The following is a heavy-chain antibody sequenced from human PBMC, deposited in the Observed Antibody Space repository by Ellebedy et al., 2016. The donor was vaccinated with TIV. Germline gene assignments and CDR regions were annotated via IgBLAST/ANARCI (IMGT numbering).Heavy chain of an antibody. CDR3: VKGTRKSLTTSLDC. CDR1: GFKLDDYA. V-gene: IGHV3-43D*03. CDR2: VSWDGGRS. D-gene: IGHD4-11*01. J-gene: IGHJ4*02. Sequence: PGGSLRLSCAASGFKLDDYAMHWVRQAPGKGLEWVSLVSWDGGRSNYADSVQGRFTISRDNSKNSLYLQMTSLRPEDSAFYYCVKGTRKSLTTSLDCWGQGTLVTVSS.